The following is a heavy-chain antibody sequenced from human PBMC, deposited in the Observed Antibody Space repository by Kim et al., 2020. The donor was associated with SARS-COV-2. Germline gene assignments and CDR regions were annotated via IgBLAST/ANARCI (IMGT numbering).Heavy chain of an antibody. CDR1: GFTFSSYW. D-gene: IGHD3-9*01. CDR2: IKQDGSEK. CDR3: ARDTRQAGEYYDILTGINLVDY. Sequence: GGSLRLSCAASGFTFSSYWMSWVRQAPGKGLEWVANIKQDGSEKYYVDSVKGRFTISRDNAKNSLYLQMNSLRAEDRAVYYCARDTRQAGEYYDILTGINLVDYWGQGTLVSVSS. V-gene: IGHV3-7*01. J-gene: IGHJ4*02.